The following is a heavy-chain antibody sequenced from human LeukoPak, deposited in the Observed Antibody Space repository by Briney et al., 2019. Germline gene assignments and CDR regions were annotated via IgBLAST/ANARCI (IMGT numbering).Heavy chain of an antibody. J-gene: IGHJ5*02. CDR2: IYHSGST. CDR3: ARRLPIFGGRGWFDP. Sequence: SETLSLTCAVSGYSISSGYYWGWIRPPPGKGLEWIGSIYHSGSTYYNPSLKSRVTISVDTSKNQFSLKLSSVTAADTAVYYCARRLPIFGGRGWFDPWGQGTLVTVSS. V-gene: IGHV4-38-2*01. CDR1: GYSISSGYY. D-gene: IGHD3-10*01.